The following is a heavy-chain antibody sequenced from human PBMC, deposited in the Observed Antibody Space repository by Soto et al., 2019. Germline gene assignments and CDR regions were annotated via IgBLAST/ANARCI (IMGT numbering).Heavy chain of an antibody. V-gene: IGHV2-5*02. Sequence: KESGPTLVKPTKTRTLTCTFSGFSLSTSGVGVGWIRQPPGKALEWLALIYWDDDKRYSPSLKGRLTITKDTSKNQVVLTMTNMDPVDTATYYCAHRQLDSGYDLGVFDYWGQGTLVTVSS. CDR1: GFSLSTSGVG. D-gene: IGHD5-12*01. CDR3: AHRQLDSGYDLGVFDY. CDR2: IYWDDDK. J-gene: IGHJ4*02.